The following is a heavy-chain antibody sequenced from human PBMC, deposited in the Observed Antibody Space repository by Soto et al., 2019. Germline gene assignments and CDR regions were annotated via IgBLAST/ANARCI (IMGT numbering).Heavy chain of an antibody. J-gene: IGHJ6*02. CDR2: IYWDDDK. V-gene: IGHV2-5*02. Sequence: QITLKESGPTLVKPTQTLTLTCTFSGFSLSTSGVGVGWIRQPPGKALEWLALIYWDDDKRYSPSLKSRLTITKDTSKNQVVLTMTNMHPVDTATYYCAHRRTGSGWYYYYYGMDVWGQGTTVTVSS. CDR1: GFSLSTSGVG. D-gene: IGHD6-19*01. CDR3: AHRRTGSGWYYYYYGMDV.